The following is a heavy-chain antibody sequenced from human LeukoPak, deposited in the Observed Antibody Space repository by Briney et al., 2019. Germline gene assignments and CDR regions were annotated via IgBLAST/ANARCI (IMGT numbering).Heavy chain of an antibody. D-gene: IGHD6-13*01. CDR1: GYSFTSYW. Sequence: KSGESLKISCKGSGYSFTSYWIGWVRQMPGKGLEWMGIIYPGDSDTRRSPSFQGQVTISADKSISTAYLQWSSLKASDTAMYYCASHGKEGSWYEDYWGQGTLVTVSS. J-gene: IGHJ4*02. V-gene: IGHV5-51*01. CDR2: IYPGDSDT. CDR3: ASHGKEGSWYEDY.